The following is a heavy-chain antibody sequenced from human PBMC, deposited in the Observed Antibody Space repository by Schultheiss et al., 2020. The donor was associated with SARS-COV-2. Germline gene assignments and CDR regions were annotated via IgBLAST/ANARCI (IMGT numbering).Heavy chain of an antibody. CDR2: MSTDGTKE. CDR3: ARGILPPPSSGIYYFDY. CDR1: GFTFSSYA. D-gene: IGHD3-10*01. V-gene: IGHV3-30*07. Sequence: GGSLRLSCAASGFTFSSYAMHWVRQAPGKGLDWVAVMSTDGTKEYYIGSVKGRFTVSRDNSKNTLYLQMNSLRAEDTAVYFCARGILPPPSSGIYYFDYWGQGTLVTVSS. J-gene: IGHJ4*02.